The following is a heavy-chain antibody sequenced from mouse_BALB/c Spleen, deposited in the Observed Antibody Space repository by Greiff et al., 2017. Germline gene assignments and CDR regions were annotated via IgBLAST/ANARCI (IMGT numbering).Heavy chain of an antibody. CDR2: ISTYYGDA. J-gene: IGHJ1*01. CDR3: ARNPLRTWYFDV. V-gene: IGHV1S137*01. Sequence: VQLQQSGAELVRPGVSGKISCKGSGYTFTDYAMHWVKQSHAKSLEWIGVISTYYGDASYNQKFKGKATMTVDKSSSTAYMELARLTSEDSAIYYWARNPLRTWYFDVWGAGTAVTVSS. CDR1: GYTFTDYA.